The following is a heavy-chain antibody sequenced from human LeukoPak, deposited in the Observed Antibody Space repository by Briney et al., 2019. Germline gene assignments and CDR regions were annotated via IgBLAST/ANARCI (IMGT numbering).Heavy chain of an antibody. CDR1: GFTFSNYW. D-gene: IGHD3-10*01. V-gene: IGHV3-74*01. CDR3: ARGGRSGSFDY. J-gene: IGHJ4*02. Sequence: PGGSLRLSCAASGFTFSNYWMHWVRQTPGKGLVWVSRINNDGSTTSYADSMKGRFTISRDNAKNTLYLQMNSLRAEDTAVYYCARGGRSGSFDYWGQGTLVTVSS. CDR2: INNDGSTT.